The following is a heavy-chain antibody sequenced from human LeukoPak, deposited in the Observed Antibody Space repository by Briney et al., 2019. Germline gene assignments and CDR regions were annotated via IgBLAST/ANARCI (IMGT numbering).Heavy chain of an antibody. CDR2: INHSGST. D-gene: IGHD3-22*01. CDR1: GGSFSGYY. V-gene: IGHV4-34*01. Sequence: SETLSLTCAVYGGSFSGYYWSWIRQPPGKGLEWIGEINHSGSTNYNPSPKSRVTISVDTSKNQFSLKLSSVTAADTAVYYCARDTYYYDSSGYYRFDYWGQGTLVTVSS. J-gene: IGHJ4*02. CDR3: ARDTYYYDSSGYYRFDY.